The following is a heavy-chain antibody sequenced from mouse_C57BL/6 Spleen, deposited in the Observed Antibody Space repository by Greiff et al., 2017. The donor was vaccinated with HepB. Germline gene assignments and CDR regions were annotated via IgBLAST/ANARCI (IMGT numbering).Heavy chain of an antibody. Sequence: LVESGAELVKPGASVKISCKASGYAFSSYWMNWVKQRPGKGLEWIGQIYPGDGDTNYNGKFKGKATLTADKSSSTAYMQLSSLTSEDSAVYFGARWGYYSNYGAMDYWGQGTSVTVSS. V-gene: IGHV1-80*01. CDR1: GYAFSSYW. CDR2: IYPGDGDT. D-gene: IGHD2-5*01. J-gene: IGHJ4*01. CDR3: ARWGYYSNYGAMDY.